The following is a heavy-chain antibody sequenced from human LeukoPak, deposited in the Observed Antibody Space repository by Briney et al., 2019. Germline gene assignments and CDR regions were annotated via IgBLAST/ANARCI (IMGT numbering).Heavy chain of an antibody. CDR1: GFTVSSNY. Sequence: PGGSLRLSCAASGFTVSSNYMSWVRQAPGKGLEWVSVIYSGGSTYYADSVKGRFTISGDNSKNTLYPQMNSLRAEDTAVYYCARVPSYYDFWSGYQDYYYYGMDVWGQGTTVTVSS. D-gene: IGHD3-3*01. CDR3: ARVPSYYDFWSGYQDYYYYGMDV. CDR2: IYSGGST. V-gene: IGHV3-66*02. J-gene: IGHJ6*02.